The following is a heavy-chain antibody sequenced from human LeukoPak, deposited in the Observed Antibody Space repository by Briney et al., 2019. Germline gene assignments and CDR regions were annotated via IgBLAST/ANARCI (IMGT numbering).Heavy chain of an antibody. D-gene: IGHD3-16*01. V-gene: IGHV4-59*12. CDR2: IYYSGNT. CDR3: ARDGGPNPDAFDI. Sequence: SETLSLTCTVSGGSISSYFWSWIRQPPGKGLEWIGDIYYSGNTNYHPSLKSRVTISVDTSKNQFSLKLSSVTAADTAVYYCARDGGPNPDAFDIWGQGTMVPVSS. CDR1: GGSISSYF. J-gene: IGHJ3*02.